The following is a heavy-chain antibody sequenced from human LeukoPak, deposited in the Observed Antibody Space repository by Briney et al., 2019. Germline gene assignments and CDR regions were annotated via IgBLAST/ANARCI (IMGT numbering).Heavy chain of an antibody. Sequence: KPSETLSLTCAVYGGSFSGYYWSWIRQPPGKGLEWIGEINHSGSTNYNPSLKSRVTISVDTSKNQFSLKLSSVTAADTAVYYCARDQYSGSLDYWGQGTLVTVSS. V-gene: IGHV4-34*01. CDR1: GGSFSGYY. CDR2: INHSGST. D-gene: IGHD1-26*01. J-gene: IGHJ4*02. CDR3: ARDQYSGSLDY.